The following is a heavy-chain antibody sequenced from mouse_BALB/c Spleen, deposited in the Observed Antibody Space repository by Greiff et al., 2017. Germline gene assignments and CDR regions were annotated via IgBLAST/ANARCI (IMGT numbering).Heavy chain of an antibody. Sequence: EVMLVESGGGLVQPGGSLRLSCATSGFTFTDYYMSWVRQPPGKALEWLGFIRNKANGYTTEYSASVKGRFTISRDNSQSILYLQMNTLRAEDSATYYCARGPITPYAMDYWGQGTSVTVSS. V-gene: IGHV7-3*02. CDR3: ARGPITPYAMDY. CDR2: IRNKANGYTT. CDR1: GFTFTDYY. J-gene: IGHJ4*01. D-gene: IGHD1-2*01.